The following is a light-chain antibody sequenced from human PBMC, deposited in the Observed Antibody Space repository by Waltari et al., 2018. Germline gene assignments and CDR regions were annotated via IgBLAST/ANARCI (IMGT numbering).Light chain of an antibody. CDR2: AAS. V-gene: IGKV1-9*01. J-gene: IGKJ4*01. Sequence: DIQLTQSPSFLSASVGDRVTFTCRASQGISGYLAWYQQKPNKAPKLLINAASTLQSGVPSRFSGGKSGTEFTRTISSLQPEDFATYFCQHVYSYPVTFGGGTTVEI. CDR1: QGISGY. CDR3: QHVYSYPVT.